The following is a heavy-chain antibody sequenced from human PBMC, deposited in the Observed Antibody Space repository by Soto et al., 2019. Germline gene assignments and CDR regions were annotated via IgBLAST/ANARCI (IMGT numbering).Heavy chain of an antibody. CDR1: GFSFSTYA. J-gene: IGHJ4*02. CDR3: AKDIKGTGTNVICDS. V-gene: IGHV3-23*01. D-gene: IGHD1-7*01. CDR2: ISGSGSAT. Sequence: EVQLLESGGSLVQPGGSLRLSCAASGFSFSTYAMGWVRQAPGKGLEWVSAISGSGSATYYADPVKGRFTISRDNSKDTLYLQMNSLRAGDTAVYYCAKDIKGTGTNVICDSWGQGSLVTVSS.